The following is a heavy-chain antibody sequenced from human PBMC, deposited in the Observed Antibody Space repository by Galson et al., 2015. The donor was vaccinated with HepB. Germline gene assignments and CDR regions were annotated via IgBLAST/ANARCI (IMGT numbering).Heavy chain of an antibody. CDR1: GFTFSSYG. V-gene: IGHV3-33*01. Sequence: SLRLSCAASGFTFSSYGMHWVRQAPGKGLEWVAVIWYDGSNKYYADSVKGRFTISRDNSKNTLYLQMNSLRAKDTAVYYCARVHDSGSYTRPYYFDYWGQGTLVTVSS. J-gene: IGHJ4*02. D-gene: IGHD1-26*01. CDR2: IWYDGSNK. CDR3: ARVHDSGSYTRPYYFDY.